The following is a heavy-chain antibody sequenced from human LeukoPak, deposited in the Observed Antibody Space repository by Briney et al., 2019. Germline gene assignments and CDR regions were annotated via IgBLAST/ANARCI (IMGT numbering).Heavy chain of an antibody. CDR2: ISSSGRYI. Sequence: GGSLRLSCAASGFTFSSYSMNWVRQAPGKGLEWVSSISSSGRYIYYADSVKGRFTISRDNAKNSLYLQMNSLRAEDTAVYYCARDLRSFGMVPSSYCFDYWGQGTLVTVSS. J-gene: IGHJ4*02. CDR3: ARDLRSFGMVPSSYCFDY. D-gene: IGHD2-8*01. V-gene: IGHV3-21*01. CDR1: GFTFSSYS.